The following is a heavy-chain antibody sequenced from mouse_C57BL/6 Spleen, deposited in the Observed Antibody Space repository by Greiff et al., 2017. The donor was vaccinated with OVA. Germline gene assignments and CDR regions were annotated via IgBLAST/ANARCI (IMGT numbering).Heavy chain of an antibody. CDR2: IYPGDGDT. CDR1: GYAFSSSW. CDR3: ERSGGYHWYFGV. V-gene: IGHV1-82*01. J-gene: IGHJ1*03. D-gene: IGHD2-2*01. Sequence: QVQLQQSGPELVKPGASVKISCKASGYAFSSSWMNWVKQRPGKGLEWIGRIYPGDGDTNYNGKFKGKATLTADKSSSTAYMQLSSLTSEDSAVYFGERSGGYHWYFGVWGTGTTVTVSS.